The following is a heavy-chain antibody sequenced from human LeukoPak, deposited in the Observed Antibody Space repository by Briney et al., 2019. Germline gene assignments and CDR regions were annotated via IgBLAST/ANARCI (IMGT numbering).Heavy chain of an antibody. CDR2: ISYDGSDE. D-gene: IGHD6-19*01. CDR3: AREGQWGPHSPGNYHYMDV. V-gene: IGHV3-30*04. J-gene: IGHJ6*03. Sequence: PGGSLRLSCGASGFISNMYAIHWVRQAPGKGLEWVAVISYDGSDEKYADFVKGRFTISRDSSKNTLSLQMNGLRVEDTAVYYCAREGQWGPHSPGNYHYMDVWGRGTTVTVSS. CDR1: GFISNMYA.